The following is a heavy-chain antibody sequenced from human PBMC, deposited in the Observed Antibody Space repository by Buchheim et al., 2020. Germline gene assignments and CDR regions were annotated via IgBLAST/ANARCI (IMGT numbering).Heavy chain of an antibody. V-gene: IGHV3-30-3*01. CDR2: ISYDGSNK. J-gene: IGHJ4*02. Sequence: QVQLVESGGGVVQPGRSLRLSCAASGFTFSSYAMHWVRQAPGKGLEWVAVISYDGSNKYYADSVKGRFTISRDNSKNTLYLQMNSLRAEDTAVYYCARDRQRTIIAYYFDYWGQGTL. CDR1: GFTFSSYA. CDR3: ARDRQRTIIAYYFDY. D-gene: IGHD3-22*01.